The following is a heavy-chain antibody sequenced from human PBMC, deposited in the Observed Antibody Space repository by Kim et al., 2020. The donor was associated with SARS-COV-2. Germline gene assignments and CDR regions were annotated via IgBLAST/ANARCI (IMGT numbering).Heavy chain of an antibody. D-gene: IGHD6-19*01. CDR3: ARASSGWPDY. V-gene: IGHV4-39*01. Sequence: TYYNPSLKCRVTISVDTSKNQFSLKLSSVTAADTAVYYCARASSGWPDYWGQGTLVTVSS. J-gene: IGHJ4*02. CDR2: T.